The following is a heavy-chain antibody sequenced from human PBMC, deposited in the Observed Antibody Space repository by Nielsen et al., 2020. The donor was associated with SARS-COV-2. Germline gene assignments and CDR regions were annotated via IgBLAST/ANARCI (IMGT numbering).Heavy chain of an antibody. CDR2: IIPIFGTA. D-gene: IGHD2-15*01. Sequence: WVRQAPGQGLEWMGGIIPIFGTANYAQKFQGRVTITADKSTSTAYMELSSLRSDDTAVYYCAREELDIGGGSGPYYYGMDVWGQGTTVTVSS. V-gene: IGHV1-69*06. J-gene: IGHJ6*02. CDR3: AREELDIGGGSGPYYYGMDV.